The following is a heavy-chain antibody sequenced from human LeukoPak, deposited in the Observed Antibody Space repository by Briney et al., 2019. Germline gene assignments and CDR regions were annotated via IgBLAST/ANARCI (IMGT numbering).Heavy chain of an antibody. CDR1: GGSISSSSYY. Sequence: KPSETLSLTCTVSGGSISSSSYYWGWIRQPPGKGLEWIGGIYYSGSTYYNPSLKSRVTISVDTSKNQFSLKLSSVTAADTAVYYCATLPTTVTSREFDYWGQGTLVTVSS. CDR3: ATLPTTVTSREFDY. D-gene: IGHD4-17*01. J-gene: IGHJ4*02. V-gene: IGHV4-39*01. CDR2: IYYSGST.